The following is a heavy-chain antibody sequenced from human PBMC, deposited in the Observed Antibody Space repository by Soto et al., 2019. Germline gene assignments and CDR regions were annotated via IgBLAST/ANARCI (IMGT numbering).Heavy chain of an antibody. V-gene: IGHV3-11*01. CDR3: ARDTAFINSGFFDA. J-gene: IGHJ5*02. Sequence: GGSLRLSCAASGFTFSDYYMNWIRQAPGKGLEWVSYISDSGSSIFYADSVKGRFTISRDGARKSLYLHMSSLRVEDTAVYYCARDTAFINSGFFDAWGQGTPVTVSS. CDR1: GFTFSDYY. D-gene: IGHD3-22*01. CDR2: ISDSGSSI.